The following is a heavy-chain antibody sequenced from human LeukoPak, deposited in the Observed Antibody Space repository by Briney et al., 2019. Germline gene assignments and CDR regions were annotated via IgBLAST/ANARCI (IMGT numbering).Heavy chain of an antibody. Sequence: SETLSLTCTVSGGSISSYYWSWIRHPAGKGLEWIGRIYTSGSTNYNPSLKSRVTMSVDTSKNQFSLKLSSVTAADTAVYYCASTLRIPSMLSGYMDVWGKGTTVTVSS. J-gene: IGHJ6*03. V-gene: IGHV4-4*07. CDR3: ASTLRIPSMLSGYMDV. D-gene: IGHD3-10*02. CDR2: IYTSGST. CDR1: GGSISSYY.